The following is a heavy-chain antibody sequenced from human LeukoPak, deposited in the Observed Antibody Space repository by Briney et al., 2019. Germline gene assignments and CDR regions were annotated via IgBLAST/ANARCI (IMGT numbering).Heavy chain of an antibody. D-gene: IGHD2-15*01. CDR1: GASISSSTYS. Sequence: SETLSLTCTVSGASISSSTYSWGWIRQPPGKGLEWIGTVYYSGGTSYYPSLKSRVTISVDTSKNQFSLKLTSVTAADTAVYYCATQAAGGPLDYWGQGTLVTVSS. V-gene: IGHV4-39*01. CDR2: VYYSGGT. J-gene: IGHJ4*02. CDR3: ATQAAGGPLDY.